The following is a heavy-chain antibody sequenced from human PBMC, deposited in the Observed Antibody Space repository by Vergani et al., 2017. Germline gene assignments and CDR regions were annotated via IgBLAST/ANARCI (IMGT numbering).Heavy chain of an antibody. CDR3: ARVGTMIVVDKNYFDY. V-gene: IGHV3-33*01. J-gene: IGHJ4*02. Sequence: QVQLVESGGGVVQPGRSLRLSCAASGFTFSSYGMHWVRQAPGKGLEWVAVIWYDGSNKYYADSVKGRFTISRDKSKNTLYLQMNSLRAEDTAVYYCARVGTMIVVDKNYFDYWGQGTLVTVSS. CDR2: IWYDGSNK. CDR1: GFTFSSYG. D-gene: IGHD3-22*01.